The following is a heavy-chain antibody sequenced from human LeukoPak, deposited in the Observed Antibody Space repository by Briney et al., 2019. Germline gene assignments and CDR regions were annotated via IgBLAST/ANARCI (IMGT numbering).Heavy chain of an antibody. Sequence: ASVKVSCKASGYTFTSYDINWVRQATGQGLEWMGWMNPNSGNTGYAQKFQGRVTMTRNTSISTAYMELSSLRSEDTDVYCCARGRRSSSWYRGVVDSWGQGTLVTVSS. V-gene: IGHV1-8*01. CDR1: GYTFTSYD. CDR2: MNPNSGNT. D-gene: IGHD6-13*01. CDR3: ARGRRSSSWYRGVVDS. J-gene: IGHJ4*02.